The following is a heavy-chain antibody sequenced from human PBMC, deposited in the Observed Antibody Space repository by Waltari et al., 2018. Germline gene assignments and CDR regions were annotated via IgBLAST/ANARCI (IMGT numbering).Heavy chain of an antibody. D-gene: IGHD2-21*01. CDR3: ARISSGDLAFDS. Sequence: QVRLEESGPRLVKASETLSLTCTVSGYSISNGYSWGWIRQTPGGGLEWIGNMFHEGRGYDNPSLRSRVSISVDTSKNQLSLRLNSVTAADTATYYCARISSGDLAFDSWGHGIPVIVS. J-gene: IGHJ5*01. CDR1: GYSISNGYS. V-gene: IGHV4-38-2*02. CDR2: MFHEGRG.